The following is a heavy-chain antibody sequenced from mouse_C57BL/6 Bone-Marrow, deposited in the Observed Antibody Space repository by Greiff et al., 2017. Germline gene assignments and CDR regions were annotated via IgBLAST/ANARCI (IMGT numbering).Heavy chain of an antibody. J-gene: IGHJ2*01. D-gene: IGHD2-2*01. Sequence: EVKLMESGGGLVKPGGSLKLSCAASGFTFSDYGMHWVRQAPEKGLEWVAHISSGSSTIYYADTVKGRFTISRDNAKNTLFLQMTSLRSEDTAMYYCARRLVFDYWGQGTTLTVSS. CDR3: ARRLVFDY. CDR1: GFTFSDYG. V-gene: IGHV5-17*01. CDR2: ISSGSSTI.